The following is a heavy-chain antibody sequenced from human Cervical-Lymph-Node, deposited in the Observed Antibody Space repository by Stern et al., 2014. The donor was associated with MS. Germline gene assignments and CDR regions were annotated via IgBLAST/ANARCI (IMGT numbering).Heavy chain of an antibody. J-gene: IGHJ4*02. CDR1: GGSISSGGHY. CDR3: ARDRIFSSGYYYFDK. CDR2: IYYSGTT. D-gene: IGHD3-22*01. V-gene: IGHV4-31*03. Sequence: QLVQSGPGLVKPSQTLSLTCTVSGGSISSGGHYWTWVRQHPGKGLEWIGNIYYSGTTNYNPSLKSRVTISVDTSENQFSLKLSSVTAADTAVYYCARDRIFSSGYYYFDKWGQGTLVTVSS.